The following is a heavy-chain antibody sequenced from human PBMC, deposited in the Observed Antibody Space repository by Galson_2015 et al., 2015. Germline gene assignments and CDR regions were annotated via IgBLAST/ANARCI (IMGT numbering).Heavy chain of an antibody. Sequence: QSGAEVKKPGESLKISCTGSGYSFTSYWIGWVRQMPGKGLEWMGIIYPGDSDTRYSPSFQGQVTISADKSISTAYLQWSSLKASDTAMYYCARRSGAAAGTYYYMDVWGKGTTVTVSS. J-gene: IGHJ6*03. CDR2: IYPGDSDT. V-gene: IGHV5-51*01. D-gene: IGHD6-13*01. CDR3: ARRSGAAAGTYYYMDV. CDR1: GYSFTSYW.